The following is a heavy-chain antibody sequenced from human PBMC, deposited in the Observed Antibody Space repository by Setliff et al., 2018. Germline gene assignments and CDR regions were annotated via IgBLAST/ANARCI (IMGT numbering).Heavy chain of an antibody. V-gene: IGHV4-61*02. J-gene: IGHJ5*02. Sequence: SETLSLTCTVSGDSISSDSHYWGWIRQPAGKGLEWIGRIYISGSTNYNPSLKSRVTMSIDTSMNQFSLKLNSVTAADTAVYFCARAHTWSLPNDNSGYPGWFDPWGQGTLVTVSS. CDR2: IYISGST. CDR3: ARAHTWSLPNDNSGYPGWFDP. D-gene: IGHD3-22*01. CDR1: GDSISSDSHY.